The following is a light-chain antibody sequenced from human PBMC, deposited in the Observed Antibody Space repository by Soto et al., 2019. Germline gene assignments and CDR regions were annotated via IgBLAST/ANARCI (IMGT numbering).Light chain of an antibody. CDR1: SSNIGSNT. CDR3: AAWDDSLNGWV. Sequence: QSVLTQPPSASGTPGQRVTISCSGSSSNIGSNTVNWYQQLPGTAPKLLIYSNNQRPSGVPDRFSGSKSGTSASLAISGLHSEYEADYYCAAWDDSLNGWVFGGVTKLTVL. J-gene: IGLJ3*02. V-gene: IGLV1-44*01. CDR2: SNN.